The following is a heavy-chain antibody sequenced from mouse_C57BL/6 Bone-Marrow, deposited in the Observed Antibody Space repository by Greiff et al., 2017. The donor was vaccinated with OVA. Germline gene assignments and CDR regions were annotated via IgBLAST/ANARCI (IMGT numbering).Heavy chain of an antibody. Sequence: EVKVVESGGGLVKPGGSLKLSCAASGFTFSDYGMHWVRQAPEKGLEWVAYISSGSSTIYYADTVEGRFTISRDNAKNTLFLQMTSLRSEDTAMYYCARTSLYYFDYWGQGTTLTVSS. CDR1: GFTFSDYG. CDR2: ISSGSSTI. J-gene: IGHJ2*01. CDR3: ARTSLYYFDY. V-gene: IGHV5-17*01. D-gene: IGHD6-1*01.